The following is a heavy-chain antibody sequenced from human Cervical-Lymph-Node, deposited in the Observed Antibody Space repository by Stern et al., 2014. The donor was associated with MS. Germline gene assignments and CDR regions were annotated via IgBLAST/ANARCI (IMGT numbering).Heavy chain of an antibody. D-gene: IGHD2-2*02. V-gene: IGHV1-18*01. CDR2: ISAYNGNT. CDR3: ARDLCSSPSCYTRHYYYGMDV. CDR1: GYTFTSYG. Sequence: QVQLVQSGAEVKKPGASVKVSCKASGYTFTSYGISWVRQAPGQGLEWMGWISAYNGNTNYAQKLPGRVTMTTDTSTSTAYMALRSRRSDDTAVYYCARDLCSSPSCYTRHYYYGMDVWGQGTTVTVSS. J-gene: IGHJ6*02.